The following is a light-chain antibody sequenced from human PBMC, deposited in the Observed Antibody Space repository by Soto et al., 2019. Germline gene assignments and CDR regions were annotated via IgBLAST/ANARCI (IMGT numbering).Light chain of an antibody. CDR2: ENN. V-gene: IGLV1-51*02. Sequence: QSVLTQPPSLSAAPGQKVTISCSGSSSNIGNNYVSWYQQLPGTAPKLLIYENNKRPSGIPDRFSSSKSGTSATLGITGLQTGDEADYYCGTWDSSLSAVVFGGGTKLTVL. J-gene: IGLJ2*01. CDR1: SSNIGNNY. CDR3: GTWDSSLSAVV.